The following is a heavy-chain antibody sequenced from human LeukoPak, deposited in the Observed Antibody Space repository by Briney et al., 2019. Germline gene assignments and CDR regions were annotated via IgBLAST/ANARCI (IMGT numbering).Heavy chain of an antibody. CDR1: GFTFSDSW. CDR3: ATYTHWVAGDV. J-gene: IGHJ6*02. CDR2: MNQDGSAK. D-gene: IGHD3-16*01. V-gene: IGHV3-7*01. Sequence: GGSLRLSCAASGFTFSDSWMSWVRQAPGRGLEWVANMNQDGSAKDYVDSVKGRFTISRDNARNSLYLQMSSLRAEDTAVYYCATYTHWVAGDVWGQGTTVTVSS.